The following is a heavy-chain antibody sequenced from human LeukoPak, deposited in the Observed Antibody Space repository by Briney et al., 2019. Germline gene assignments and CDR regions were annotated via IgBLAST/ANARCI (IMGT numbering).Heavy chain of an antibody. V-gene: IGHV4-4*07. CDR1: GGSISSYY. CDR2: IYTSGST. J-gene: IGHJ3*02. D-gene: IGHD3-22*01. CDR3: ARSPMGYYYDSSGAFDI. Sequence: TSETLSLTCTVSGGSISSYYWRWIRQPAGKGLEWIGRIYTSGSTNYNPSLKSRVTMSVDTSKNQFSLKLSSVTAADTAVYYCARSPMGYYYDSSGAFDIWGQGTMVTVSS.